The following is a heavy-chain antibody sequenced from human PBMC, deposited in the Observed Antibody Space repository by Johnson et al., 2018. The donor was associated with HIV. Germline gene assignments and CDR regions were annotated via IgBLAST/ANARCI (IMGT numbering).Heavy chain of an antibody. J-gene: IGHJ3*02. CDR2: IYNDGTT. D-gene: IGHD3-22*01. CDR1: GFPVSGDY. V-gene: IGHV3-66*01. CDR3: ARVGIYYDSIEDAFDI. Sequence: VQLLESGGGLVQPGGSLRLSCAASGFPVSGDYMSWVRQTPRKGLEWVSLIYNDGTTYYADSVKGRFTISRDNAKNSLYLQMNSLRAEDTAVYYCARVGIYYDSIEDAFDIWGQGTMVTVSS.